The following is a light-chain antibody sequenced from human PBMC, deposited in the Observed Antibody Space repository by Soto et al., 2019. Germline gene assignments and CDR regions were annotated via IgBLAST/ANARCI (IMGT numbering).Light chain of an antibody. CDR3: QKFNTYPG. J-gene: IGKJ4*01. CDR1: QDISSA. V-gene: IGKV1-13*02. Sequence: AIQLTQSPSSLSASVGDRVTIPCRASQDISSALAWYQQKPGKAPKLLIYDASSLASGVPSRFTGSGSGTDFTLTISGLQPEDFATYYCQKFNTYPGFGGGTKVEIK. CDR2: DAS.